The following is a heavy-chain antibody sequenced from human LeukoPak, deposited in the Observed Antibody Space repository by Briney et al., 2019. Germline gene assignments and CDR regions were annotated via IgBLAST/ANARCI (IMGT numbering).Heavy chain of an antibody. CDR1: GFTFSSYG. D-gene: IGHD2-2*01. CDR2: TRFDGKNK. J-gene: IGHJ3*02. CDR3: ARDHHTILNVFEI. V-gene: IGHV3-30*02. Sequence: GGSLRLSCAASGFTFSSYGMHWVRQAPGKGLEWVAFTRFDGKNKYDAESVKGRFTIARDNSKNTLYLQMNSLRTEDTAVYYCARDHHTILNVFEIWGQGTKVTVSS.